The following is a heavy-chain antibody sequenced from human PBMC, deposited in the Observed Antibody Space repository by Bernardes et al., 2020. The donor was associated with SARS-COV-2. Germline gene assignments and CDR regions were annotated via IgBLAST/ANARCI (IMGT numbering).Heavy chain of an antibody. Sequence: ASVKVSCKASGYTFTSYGISWVRQAPGQGLEWMGWISAYNGNTNYAQKLQGRVTMTTDTSTSTAYMELRSLRSDDTAVYYCARVGYCSSTSCYLGNYYYYMDVWGKGTTVTVSS. V-gene: IGHV1-18*01. CDR2: ISAYNGNT. J-gene: IGHJ6*03. D-gene: IGHD2-2*01. CDR3: ARVGYCSSTSCYLGNYYYYMDV. CDR1: GYTFTSYG.